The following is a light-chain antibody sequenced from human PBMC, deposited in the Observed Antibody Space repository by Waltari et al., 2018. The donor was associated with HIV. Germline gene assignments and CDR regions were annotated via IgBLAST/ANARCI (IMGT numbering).Light chain of an antibody. CDR2: EVD. CDR1: DSDFGLYNF. J-gene: IGLJ2*01. CDR3: ASYTADDTVL. Sequence: ASVSGFLGQSITISCTGGDSDFGLYNFISWYQQQPGEVPKPLLYEVDTRASGIPGRFSVSKSGNTACLTITGLQIEDEGLYYCASYTADDTVLFGGGTTVTVL. V-gene: IGLV2-14*01.